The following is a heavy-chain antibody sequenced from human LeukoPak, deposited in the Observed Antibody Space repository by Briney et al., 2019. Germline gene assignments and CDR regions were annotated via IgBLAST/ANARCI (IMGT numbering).Heavy chain of an antibody. CDR2: IWSDGSQT. Sequence: GGSLRLSCAASGFSFSGDAIHWVRQAPGKGLEWVALIWSDGSQTKYAGSVKGRFTVSRDNSKNTAFLQMSGLAVEDTAAYYCAGAAGLGNYLIDYWGQGTLVTVSS. D-gene: IGHD3-16*01. CDR1: GFSFSGDA. J-gene: IGHJ4*02. V-gene: IGHV3-33*01. CDR3: AGAAGLGNYLIDY.